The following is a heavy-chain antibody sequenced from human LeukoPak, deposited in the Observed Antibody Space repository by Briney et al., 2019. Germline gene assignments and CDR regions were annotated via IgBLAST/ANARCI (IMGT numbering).Heavy chain of an antibody. Sequence: QTGGSLRLSCAASGFTFSNYAMTWVRQAPGKGLEWVSVVSSSGTSTFYADSVKGRFTISRDNSKNTLYLQMNSLRAEDTAVYYCAKDAAGYGDYWGQGTLVTVSS. V-gene: IGHV3-23*01. J-gene: IGHJ4*02. D-gene: IGHD5-12*01. CDR3: AKDAAGYGDY. CDR1: GFTFSNYA. CDR2: VSSSGTST.